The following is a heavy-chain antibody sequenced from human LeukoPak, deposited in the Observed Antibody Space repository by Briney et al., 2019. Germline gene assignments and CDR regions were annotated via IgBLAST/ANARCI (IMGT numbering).Heavy chain of an antibody. V-gene: IGHV3-23*01. D-gene: IGHD6-6*01. CDR2: ISGSGGST. Sequence: GGSLRLSCAASGFTFSNAWMNWVRQAPGKGLEWVSAISGSGGSTYYADSVKGRFTISRDNSKNTLYLQMNSLRAEDTAVYYCAKAQYSSSPPAINWGQGTLVTVSS. CDR1: GFTFSNAW. J-gene: IGHJ4*02. CDR3: AKAQYSSSPPAIN.